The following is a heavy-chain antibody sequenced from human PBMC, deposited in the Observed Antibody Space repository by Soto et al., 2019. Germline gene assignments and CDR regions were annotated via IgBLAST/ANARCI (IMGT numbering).Heavy chain of an antibody. J-gene: IGHJ4*02. Sequence: SLRLSFSSSGFTFSNYGMHWVRQAPGKGLEWVAIIWYDGSNKYYADSVKDRFTISRDNSKNTVSLQMNSLRAEDTAMYYCAAGEPLNYRGQGTLVTV. CDR1: GFTFSNYG. CDR2: IWYDGSNK. CDR3: AAGEPLNY. V-gene: IGHV3-33*01. D-gene: IGHD3-10*01.